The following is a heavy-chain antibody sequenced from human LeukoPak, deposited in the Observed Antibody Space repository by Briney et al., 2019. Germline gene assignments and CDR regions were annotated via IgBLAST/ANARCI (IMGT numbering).Heavy chain of an antibody. V-gene: IGHV1-18*01. CDR3: ANGAYGYCSGGSCYELDY. D-gene: IGHD2-15*01. Sequence: ASVKVSCKASGYTFTNYGISWVRQAPGQGLEWMGWISAYNGNTNYAQNLQGRVTMTTDTSTSTAYMELRSLRSDDTAVYYCANGAYGYCSGGSCYELDYWGQGTLVTVSS. CDR2: ISAYNGNT. CDR1: GYTFTNYG. J-gene: IGHJ4*02.